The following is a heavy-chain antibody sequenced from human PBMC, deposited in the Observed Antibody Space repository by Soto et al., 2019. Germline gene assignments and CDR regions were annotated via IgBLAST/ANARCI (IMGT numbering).Heavy chain of an antibody. CDR1: GFTFSSYA. J-gene: IGHJ4*02. V-gene: IGHV3-15*01. Sequence: GGSLRLSCAASGFTFSSYAMSWVRQAPGKGLEWVGRIKSKTDGGTTDYAAPVKGRFTISRDDSKNTLYLQMNSLKTEDTAVYYCTTYYYGSGSYKHYWGQGTLVTVSS. D-gene: IGHD3-10*01. CDR2: IKSKTDGGTT. CDR3: TTYYYGSGSYKHY.